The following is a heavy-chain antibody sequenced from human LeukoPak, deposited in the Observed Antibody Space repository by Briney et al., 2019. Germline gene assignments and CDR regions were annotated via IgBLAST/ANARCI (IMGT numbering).Heavy chain of an antibody. CDR2: INHSGST. V-gene: IGHV4-34*01. Sequence: PSETLSLTCAVYGGSFSGYYWSWIRQPPGKGLEWIGEINHSGSTNYNPSLKSRVTVSVDTSKNQFSLKLSSVTAADTAVYYCARRNWNYVNWFDPWGQGTLVTVSS. CDR3: ARRNWNYVNWFDP. D-gene: IGHD1-7*01. J-gene: IGHJ5*02. CDR1: GGSFSGYY.